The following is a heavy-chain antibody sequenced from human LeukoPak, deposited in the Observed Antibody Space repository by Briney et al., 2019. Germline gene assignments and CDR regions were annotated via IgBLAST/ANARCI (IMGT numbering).Heavy chain of an antibody. Sequence: ASVNVSCKALGYTFTDYYIHWVRQAPGQGLEWMGWIKGDSGDTKYAQKFQGRVTMTRDTSISTAYMELSSLTSDDTAIYYCARVQTTGLLEWLYWGQGALVTVSS. V-gene: IGHV1-2*02. J-gene: IGHJ4*02. D-gene: IGHD3-3*01. CDR1: GYTFTDYY. CDR3: ARVQTTGLLEWLY. CDR2: IKGDSGDT.